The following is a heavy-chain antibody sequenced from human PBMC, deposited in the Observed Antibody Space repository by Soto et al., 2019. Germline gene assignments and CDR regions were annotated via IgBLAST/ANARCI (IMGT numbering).Heavy chain of an antibody. J-gene: IGHJ4*02. V-gene: IGHV1-18*01. CDR1: GYTFTSYG. CDR2: ISAYNGNT. CDR3: ATYCGGDCYPTVVFDY. D-gene: IGHD2-21*02. Sequence: AXVKVSCKASGYTFTSYGISWVRQAPGQGLEWMGWISAYNGNTNYAQKLRGRVTMTTDTSTSTAYMELRSLRSDDTAVYYCATYCGGDCYPTVVFDYWGQGTLVTVSS.